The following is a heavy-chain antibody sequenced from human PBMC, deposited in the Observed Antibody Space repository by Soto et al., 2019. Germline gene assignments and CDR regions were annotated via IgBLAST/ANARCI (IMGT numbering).Heavy chain of an antibody. CDR3: ATFXSGTGCDDFWSGSYRDAFNI. D-gene: IGHD3-3*01. Sequence: PGESLKISCNGSGDSFNIKWIAWVRQMPGKGLEWMGIIHPGDSDTRYSPSFEGQVTISADKSITTAYLQWNTLKASDTAMYYCATFXSGTGCDDFWSGSYRDAFNIWGQGTMVTVSS. CDR2: IHPGDSDT. V-gene: IGHV5-51*01. CDR1: GDSFNIKW. J-gene: IGHJ3*02.